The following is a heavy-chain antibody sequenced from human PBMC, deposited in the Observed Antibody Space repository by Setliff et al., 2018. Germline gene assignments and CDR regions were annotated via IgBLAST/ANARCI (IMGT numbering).Heavy chain of an antibody. J-gene: IGHJ6*02. V-gene: IGHV1-46*01. CDR2: INPSGGST. CDR1: EYTFTSYY. Sequence: ASVKVSCKASEYTFTSYYMHWVRQAPGQGLEWMGIINPSGGSTSYAQKFQGRVTMTRDTSTSTVYMELSSLRSEDTAVYYCAGTYYNFWSALDYYYYGMDVWGQGTTVTVSS. D-gene: IGHD3-3*01. CDR3: AGTYYNFWSALDYYYYGMDV.